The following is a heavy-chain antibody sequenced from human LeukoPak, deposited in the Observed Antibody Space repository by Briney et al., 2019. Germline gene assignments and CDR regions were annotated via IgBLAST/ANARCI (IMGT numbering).Heavy chain of an antibody. J-gene: IGHJ4*02. Sequence: SETLSLTCTVSGGSISSYYWSWIRQPPGKGLEWIGYIYYSGSTNYNPSLKSRVTISVDTSKNQFSLKLSSVTAADTAVYYCARGKTIFGVVPFDYWGQGTLVTVSS. CDR2: IYYSGST. V-gene: IGHV4-59*08. CDR3: ARGKTIFGVVPFDY. D-gene: IGHD3-3*01. CDR1: GGSISSYY.